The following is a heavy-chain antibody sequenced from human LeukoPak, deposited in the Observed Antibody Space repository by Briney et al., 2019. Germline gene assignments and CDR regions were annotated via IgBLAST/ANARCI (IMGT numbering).Heavy chain of an antibody. Sequence: SETLSLTCTFSVDSSNNFYWNWVRQPAGKGLEWIGRIFTRGIPNYNPSLKSRVTMSVDTSKKQFSLKLTSVTAADSAVYYCARGREYGDFFDSWGQGTLVTVSS. CDR3: ARGREYGDFFDS. V-gene: IGHV4-4*07. CDR1: VDSSNNFY. CDR2: IFTRGIP. J-gene: IGHJ4*02. D-gene: IGHD4-17*01.